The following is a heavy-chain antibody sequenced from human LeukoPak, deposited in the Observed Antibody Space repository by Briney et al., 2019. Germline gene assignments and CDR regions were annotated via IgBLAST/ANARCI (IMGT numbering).Heavy chain of an antibody. CDR1: GFTFSSYW. CDR3: ARTTMVRGTYYMDV. D-gene: IGHD3-10*01. V-gene: IGHV3-74*01. Sequence: GGSLRLSCAASGFTFSSYWMHWVRQAPGKGLVWVSRINSDGSSTSYADSVKGRFTISRDNAKNTLYLRMNSLRAEDTAVYYCARTTMVRGTYYMDVWGKGTTVTISS. CDR2: INSDGSST. J-gene: IGHJ6*03.